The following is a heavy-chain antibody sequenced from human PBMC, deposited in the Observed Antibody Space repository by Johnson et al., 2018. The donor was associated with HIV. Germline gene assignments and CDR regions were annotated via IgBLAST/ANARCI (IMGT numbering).Heavy chain of an antibody. J-gene: IGHJ3*02. D-gene: IGHD1-26*01. CDR1: GFTFSSYA. CDR2: ISYDGSNK. Sequence: VQVVESGGGVVQPGRSLRLSCAASGFTFSSYAMHWVRQAPGKGLEWVAVISYDGSNKYYADSVKGRFTISRDNSKNTLYLQMNSLRAEDTAVYYCAKAEGATSAFDIWGQGTMVTVSS. V-gene: IGHV3-30-3*01. CDR3: AKAEGATSAFDI.